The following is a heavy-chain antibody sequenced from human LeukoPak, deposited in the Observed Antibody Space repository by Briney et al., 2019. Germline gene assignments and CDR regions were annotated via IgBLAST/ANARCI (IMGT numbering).Heavy chain of an antibody. CDR3: ARDNAYYDSSGYYFEG. D-gene: IGHD3-22*01. Sequence: GGSLRLSCAASGFTFSSYWMSWVRQAPGKGLEWVANIKQDGSEKYYVDSVKGRFTISRDNAKNSLYLQMNSLRAEDTAVYYCARDNAYYDSSGYYFEGWGQGTLVTVSS. CDR1: GFTFSSYW. J-gene: IGHJ4*02. CDR2: IKQDGSEK. V-gene: IGHV3-7*01.